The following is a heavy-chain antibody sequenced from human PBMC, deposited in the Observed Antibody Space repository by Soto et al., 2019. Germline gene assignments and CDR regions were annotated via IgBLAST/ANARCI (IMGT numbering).Heavy chain of an antibody. Sequence: GGSLRLSCAASGFTFSSYAMSWVRQAPGKGLEWVSAISGSGGSTYYGDSVKGRFTISRDNAQNTLYLQMNSLRAEDSAVYYCSTDQGSSYYFDYWGQGTPVTVSS. CDR3: STDQGSSYYFDY. D-gene: IGHD6-6*01. J-gene: IGHJ4*02. V-gene: IGHV3-23*01. CDR2: ISGSGGST. CDR1: GFTFSSYA.